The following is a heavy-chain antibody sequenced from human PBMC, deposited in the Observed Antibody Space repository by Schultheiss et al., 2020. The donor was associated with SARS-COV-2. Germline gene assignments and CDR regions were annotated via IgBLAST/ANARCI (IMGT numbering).Heavy chain of an antibody. CDR2: ISSSGSTI. D-gene: IGHD3-3*01. Sequence: GGSLRLSCAASGFTFSDYYMSWIRQAPGKGLEWVSYISSSGSTIYYADSVKGRFTISRDNAKNSLYLQMNSLRAGDTAVYYCTRDNRLLGVDQYYMDVWGKGTTVTVSS. V-gene: IGHV3-11*04. CDR1: GFTFSDYY. CDR3: TRDNRLLGVDQYYMDV. J-gene: IGHJ6*03.